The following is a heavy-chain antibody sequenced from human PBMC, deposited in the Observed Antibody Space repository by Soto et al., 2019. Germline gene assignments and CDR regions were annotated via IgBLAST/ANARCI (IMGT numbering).Heavy chain of an antibody. D-gene: IGHD5-12*01. Sequence: SETLSLTCAASGVTISTYYWSWIRQPPGKGLEWIGYNYHSGTTNYNPSLKSRVTISVDTSKNQFSLRLTSVTAADTAIYYCVREAYIGYGHAIDHVGQGTLVTV. CDR2: NYHSGTT. CDR1: GVTISTYY. J-gene: IGHJ4*02. V-gene: IGHV4-59*01. CDR3: VREAYIGYGHAIDH.